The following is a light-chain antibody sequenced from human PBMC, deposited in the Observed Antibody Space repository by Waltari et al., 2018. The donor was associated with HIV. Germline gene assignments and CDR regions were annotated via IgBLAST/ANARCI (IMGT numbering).Light chain of an antibody. V-gene: IGLV3-21*02. Sequence: SYVLTQPPSVSVAPGQTARITCGGDNIGTKSVHWYQQNPGQAPVLVVYDDRDRPSGTPGRFSGSNSGNTATLTVSRVEVGDEADYYCQVWDGSSDHWVFGGGTKLTVL. CDR3: QVWDGSSDHWV. CDR1: NIGTKS. J-gene: IGLJ3*02. CDR2: DDR.